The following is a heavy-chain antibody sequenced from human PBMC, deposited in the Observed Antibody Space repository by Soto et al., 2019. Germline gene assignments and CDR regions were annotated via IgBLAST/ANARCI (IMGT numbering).Heavy chain of an antibody. Sequence: EVQLVESGGGLVQPGGSLKLSCAASGFTFSGSAMHWVRQASGKGLEWVGRIRSKANSYATAYAASVKGRFTISRDDSKNTAYLQMNSLKTEDTAVYYCTRHDYSSSWLQVDYWGQGTLVTVSS. CDR2: IRSKANSYAT. D-gene: IGHD6-13*01. V-gene: IGHV3-73*01. CDR1: GFTFSGSA. CDR3: TRHDYSSSWLQVDY. J-gene: IGHJ4*02.